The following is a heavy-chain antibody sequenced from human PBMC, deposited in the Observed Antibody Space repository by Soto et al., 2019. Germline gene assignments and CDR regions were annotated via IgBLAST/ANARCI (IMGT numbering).Heavy chain of an antibody. CDR3: ARRYGVYFDY. D-gene: IGHD4-17*01. J-gene: IGHJ4*02. CDR2: IYYSGTT. V-gene: IGHV4-59*08. Sequence: PSETLSLTCTVPGGSISSYYWSWIRQPPGKGLEWIGYIYYSGTTNYNPSLKSRVTISLDTSKNQFSLKLSSVTAADTAVYYCARRYGVYFDYWGQGTLVTVSS. CDR1: GGSISSYY.